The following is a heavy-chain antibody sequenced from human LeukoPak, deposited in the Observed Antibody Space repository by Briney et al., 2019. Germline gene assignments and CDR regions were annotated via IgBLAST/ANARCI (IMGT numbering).Heavy chain of an antibody. D-gene: IGHD1-1*01. Sequence: GGSLRLSCAASGFTFSSYAMSWVRQAPGKGLEWVSAISGSGGSTYYADSVKGRFTISRDNSKNTLYLQMNSLRAEDTAVYYCARQLERRYYYYMDVWGKGTTVTVSS. CDR3: ARQLERRYYYYMDV. CDR2: ISGSGGST. V-gene: IGHV3-23*01. J-gene: IGHJ6*03. CDR1: GFTFSSYA.